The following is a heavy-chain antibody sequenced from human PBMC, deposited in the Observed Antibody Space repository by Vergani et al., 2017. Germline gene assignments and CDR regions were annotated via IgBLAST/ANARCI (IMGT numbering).Heavy chain of an antibody. V-gene: IGHV3-66*02. CDR3: TRSECSGTTCYGHYFDL. CDR2: IKSDGRT. Sequence: EVELLGSGGGLAQPGGSLRVSCSASGFRVTTYYMSWVRQAPGKGLEWVSVIKSDGRTSYAESVRGRFTISRDTSRNAVYLQMNILRVEDTGVYYCTRSECSGTTCYGHYFDLWGHGILVTVSS. CDR1: GFRVTTYY. J-gene: IGHJ4*01. D-gene: IGHD2-15*01.